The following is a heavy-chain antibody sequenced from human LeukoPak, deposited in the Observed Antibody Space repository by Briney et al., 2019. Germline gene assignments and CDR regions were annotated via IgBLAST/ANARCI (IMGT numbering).Heavy chain of an antibody. CDR2: LHADSGMT. CDR1: GFTVSNNY. V-gene: IGHV3-23*01. CDR3: VKDFLHGPHIEPVGSVGPFDY. Sequence: GGSLRLSCVVSGFTVSNNYMSWVRQAPRKGLEWVSGLHADSGMTYYADSVKGRFTISRDNSKNTLYFQMNSLRAEDTAVYYCVKDFLHGPHIEPVGSVGPFDYWGQGTLVTVSS. D-gene: IGHD2-2*01. J-gene: IGHJ4*02.